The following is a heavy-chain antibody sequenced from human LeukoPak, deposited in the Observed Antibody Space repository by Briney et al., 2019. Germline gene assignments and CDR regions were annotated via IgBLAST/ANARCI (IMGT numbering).Heavy chain of an antibody. V-gene: IGHV1-69*04. J-gene: IGHJ4*02. CDR2: IIPILGIA. D-gene: IGHD1-26*01. Sequence: SVKVSCKASGYTFTSYGISWVRQAPGQGLEWMGRIIPILGIANYAQKFQGRVTITADKSTSTAYMELSSPRSEDTAVYYCASLGYSGSPTPLDYWGQGTLVTVSS. CDR1: GYTFTSYG. CDR3: ASLGYSGSPTPLDY.